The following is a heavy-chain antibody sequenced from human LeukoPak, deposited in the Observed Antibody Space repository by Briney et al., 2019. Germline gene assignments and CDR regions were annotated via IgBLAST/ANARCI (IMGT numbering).Heavy chain of an antibody. J-gene: IGHJ4*02. CDR2: IYHSGST. V-gene: IGHV4-4*02. Sequence: SGTLSLTCAVSGGSISTNIWWSWVRQPPGRGLEWIGEIYHSGSTNYNPSLKSRVTISVDKSKNQFSLELSSVTAADTAVYYCATTGSRNYFDYWGQGTLVPVSS. CDR1: GGSISTNIW. D-gene: IGHD2-8*02. CDR3: ATTGSRNYFDY.